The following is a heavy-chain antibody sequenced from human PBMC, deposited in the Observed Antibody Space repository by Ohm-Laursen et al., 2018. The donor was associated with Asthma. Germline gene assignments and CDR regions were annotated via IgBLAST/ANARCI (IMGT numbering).Heavy chain of an antibody. D-gene: IGHD4-23*01. CDR1: GGSISSGGYY. CDR3: VFGYGGNLFVY. Sequence: TLSLTCTVSGGSISSGGYYWSWIRQHPGKGLEWVGYIYYSGSTYYNPSLKSRVTISVDTSKNQFSLKLSSVTAADTAVYYCVFGYGGNLFVYWGQGTLVTVSS. J-gene: IGHJ4*02. CDR2: IYYSGST. V-gene: IGHV4-31*03.